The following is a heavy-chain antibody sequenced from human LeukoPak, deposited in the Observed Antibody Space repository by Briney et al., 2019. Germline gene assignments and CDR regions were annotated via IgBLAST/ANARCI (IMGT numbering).Heavy chain of an antibody. CDR3: AKDVVGAINYFDY. V-gene: IGHV3-23*01. CDR2: ISGSGGST. D-gene: IGHD1-26*01. CDR1: AFTFSSYA. J-gene: IGHJ4*02. Sequence: GGSLRLSCAASAFTFSSYAMSWVRQAPGKGVEWVSGISGSGGSTYYADSVKGRFTISRNNSKNTLYLQMNSLRADDTAVYYCAKDVVGAINYFDYWGQGTLVTVSS.